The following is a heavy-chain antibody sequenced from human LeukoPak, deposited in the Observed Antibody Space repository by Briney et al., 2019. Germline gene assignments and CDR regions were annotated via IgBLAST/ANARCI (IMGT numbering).Heavy chain of an antibody. V-gene: IGHV4-39*01. CDR1: GGSISSTGYY. Sequence: PSETLSLTCTVSGGSISSTGYYWGWIRQPPGKGLEWIGGIYYSGSTYCNPSLKSRVTISVDTSKNQFSLDLSSVTAADTAVYYCASAYGPFAFDIWGQGTMVTVSS. CDR2: IYYSGST. J-gene: IGHJ3*02. CDR3: ASAYGPFAFDI. D-gene: IGHD2-21*01.